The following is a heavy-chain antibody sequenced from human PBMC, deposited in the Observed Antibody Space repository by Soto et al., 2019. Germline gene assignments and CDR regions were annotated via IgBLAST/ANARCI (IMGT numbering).Heavy chain of an antibody. J-gene: IGHJ6*02. CDR1: GGTFSSYA. V-gene: IGHV1-69*13. CDR2: IIPIFGTA. D-gene: IGHD2-15*01. Sequence: ASVKVSCKASGGTFSSYAISWVRQAPGQGLEWMGGIIPIFGTANYAQKFQGRVTITADESTSPAYMELSSLRSEDTAVYYCAARITRYCSGGSCSLYYYYGMDVWGQGTTVTVSS. CDR3: AARITRYCSGGSCSLYYYYGMDV.